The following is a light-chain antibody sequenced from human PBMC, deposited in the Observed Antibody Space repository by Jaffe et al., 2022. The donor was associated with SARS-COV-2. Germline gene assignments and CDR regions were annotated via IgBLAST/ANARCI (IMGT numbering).Light chain of an antibody. Sequence: DIQMTQSPSTLSAFIGDRVTMTCRASQSISYWLAWYHQKPGKAPKVLIYKASTLESGVPSRFSGSGSGTEFTLTISSLQPEDFGTYYCQQYIQYPITFGGGTRVEIK. CDR1: QSISYW. CDR2: KAS. J-gene: IGKJ4*01. V-gene: IGKV1-5*03. CDR3: QQYIQYPIT.